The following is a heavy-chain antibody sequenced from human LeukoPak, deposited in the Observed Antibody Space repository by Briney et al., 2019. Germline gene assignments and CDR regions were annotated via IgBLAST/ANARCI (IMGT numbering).Heavy chain of an antibody. V-gene: IGHV3-21*01. CDR1: GFTLSSYS. J-gene: IGHJ6*03. CDR2: ISSSSSYI. D-gene: IGHD1-26*01. CDR3: ARDENSGSSYYYYYMDF. Sequence: GGSLRLFCAASGFTLSSYSMNWVRHAPGKGMERVSSISSSSSYIYYAHSVKGRYTNSRDNAKNSLYLQMNSLRAEDTAVYYCARDENSGSSYYYYYMDFWGKGTTVTVSS.